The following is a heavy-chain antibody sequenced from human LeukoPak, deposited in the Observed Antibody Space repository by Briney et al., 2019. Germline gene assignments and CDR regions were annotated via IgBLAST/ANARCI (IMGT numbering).Heavy chain of an antibody. Sequence: SETLSLTWTVSGDSIRSNYWSWIRQPPGKGLEWIGHLSYSGGTNYNPSLKSRVTMSVDTSNNRFSLKLSSVTAADTAIYYCARGYSDASGRPDYWGQGTLVTVSS. CDR3: ARGYSDASGRPDY. J-gene: IGHJ4*02. CDR2: LSYSGGT. V-gene: IGHV4-59*08. D-gene: IGHD1-26*01. CDR1: GDSIRSNY.